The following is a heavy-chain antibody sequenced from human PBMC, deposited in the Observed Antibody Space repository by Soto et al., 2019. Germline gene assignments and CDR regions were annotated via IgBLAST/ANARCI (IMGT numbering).Heavy chain of an antibody. CDR3: AKDAVRGYGSGSEQPYFDY. Sequence: PGGSLRLSCAASGFTFSSYAMSWVRQAPGKGLEWVSAISGSGGSTYYADSVKGRFTISRDNSKNTLYLQMNSLRAEDTAVYYCAKDAVRGYGSGSEQPYFDYRGQGTLVTVSS. CDR2: ISGSGGST. CDR1: GFTFSSYA. J-gene: IGHJ4*02. V-gene: IGHV3-23*01. D-gene: IGHD3-10*01.